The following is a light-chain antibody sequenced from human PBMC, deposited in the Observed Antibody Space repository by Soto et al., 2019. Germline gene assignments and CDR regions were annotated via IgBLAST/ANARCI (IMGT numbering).Light chain of an antibody. CDR2: NVS. CDR1: RSDVGGYNS. J-gene: IGLJ1*01. CDR3: SSYTSSNTYV. V-gene: IGLV2-14*03. Sequence: QSALTQPASVSGSPGQSIAISCTGTRSDVGGYNSVSWYQQHPGKAPKLMIYNVSNRPSGVSDRFSGSKSGNTASLTISGLQAEDEADYYCSSYTSSNTYVFGTGTKVTVL.